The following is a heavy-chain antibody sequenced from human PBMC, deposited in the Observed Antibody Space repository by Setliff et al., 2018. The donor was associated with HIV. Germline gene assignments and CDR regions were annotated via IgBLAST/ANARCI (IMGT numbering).Heavy chain of an antibody. CDR2: INAGNGNT. V-gene: IGHV1-3*01. CDR1: GYSFSNHS. Sequence: ASVKVSCKASGYSFSNHSMLWVRQAPGQRLEWMGWINAGNGNTKYSQKFQGRVTITRDTSANTGYMELSSLRSEDAAVYYCARERGVVIGSGNWYFDLWGRGTLVTVSS. CDR3: ARERGVVIGSGNWYFDL. J-gene: IGHJ2*01. D-gene: IGHD2-21*01.